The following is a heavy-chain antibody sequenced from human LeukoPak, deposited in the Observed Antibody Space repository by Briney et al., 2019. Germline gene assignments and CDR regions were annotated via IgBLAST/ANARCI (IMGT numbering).Heavy chain of an antibody. Sequence: SETLSLTCTVSGGSISGFYWSWIRQPPGKGLEWIGYIYYSGDSNYNPSLKSRVTMSLDTSKNQLSLRLSSVTAADTAVYYCARWGHFDTSGYFVADYWGQGTLITVSS. J-gene: IGHJ4*02. CDR2: IYYSGDS. V-gene: IGHV4-59*08. D-gene: IGHD3-22*01. CDR3: ARWGHFDTSGYFVADY. CDR1: GGSISGFY.